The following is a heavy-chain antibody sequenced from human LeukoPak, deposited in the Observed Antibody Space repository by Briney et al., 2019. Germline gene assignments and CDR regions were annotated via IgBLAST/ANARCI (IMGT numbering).Heavy chain of an antibody. CDR2: IYYSGST. CDR3: ARDRVAQNWVDP. Sequence: SETLSLTCTVSGGSISSSSYYWGWIRQPPGKGLEWIGSIYYSGSTYYNPSLKSRVTISVDTSKNQFSLKLSSVTAADTAVYYCARDRVAQNWVDPWGQGTLVTVSS. CDR1: GGSISSSSYY. V-gene: IGHV4-39*07. J-gene: IGHJ5*02.